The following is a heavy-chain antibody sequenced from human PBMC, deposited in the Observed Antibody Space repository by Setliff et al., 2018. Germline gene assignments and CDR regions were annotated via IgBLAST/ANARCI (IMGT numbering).Heavy chain of an antibody. V-gene: IGHV4-61*09. Sequence: PSETLSLTCTVSGDPMSSRRYYWAWIRQPAGKGLEWIGQIYTSWSTNYSPSLRSRLTISVDTSKNQFSLKLRSVTAADTAVYYCARGGTFRYFDFWGQGTMVTVSS. D-gene: IGHD5-12*01. CDR2: IYTSWST. CDR1: GDPMSSRRYY. CDR3: ARGGTFRYFDF. J-gene: IGHJ4*03.